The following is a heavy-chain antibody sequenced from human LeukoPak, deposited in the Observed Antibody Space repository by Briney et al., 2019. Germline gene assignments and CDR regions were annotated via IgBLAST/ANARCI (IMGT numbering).Heavy chain of an antibody. CDR1: GLTFSDYS. CDR2: IRSSSGAI. Sequence: GGSLRLSCVASGLTFSDYSFNWVRQAPGKGPEWLSGIRSSSGAIYYADSVKGRFAISRDNAKNTLYLQMNSLRPEDTAIYYCVRGRGRWFDFWGQGTLVVVSS. J-gene: IGHJ5*01. CDR3: VRGRGRWFDF. D-gene: IGHD2-15*01. V-gene: IGHV3-48*04.